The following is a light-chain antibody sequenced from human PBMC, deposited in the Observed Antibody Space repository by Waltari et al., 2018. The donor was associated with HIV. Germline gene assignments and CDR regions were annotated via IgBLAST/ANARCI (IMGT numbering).Light chain of an antibody. Sequence: QSALTQPASVSGSPGQSITISCTGTTSDVGGYDYVSWYQQHPGKVPKLIIYEVTNRPSGVSTRFSGSKSGNTASLPISGLQPEDEADYYCSSFTSSDTPVVFGGGTKLTVL. CDR2: EVT. CDR1: TSDVGGYDY. J-gene: IGLJ2*01. CDR3: SSFTSSDTPVV. V-gene: IGLV2-14*01.